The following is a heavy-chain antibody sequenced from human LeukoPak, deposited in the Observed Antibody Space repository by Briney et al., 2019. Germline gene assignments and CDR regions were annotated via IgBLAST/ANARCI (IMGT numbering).Heavy chain of an antibody. J-gene: IGHJ4*02. D-gene: IGHD3-10*01. CDR1: GFTFSSYA. V-gene: IGHV3-23*01. CDR2: ISGSGGST. CDR3: AKDTYYYGSGSYSHY. Sequence: GGSLRLSCAASGFTFSSYAMSWVRQAPRKGLEWVSAISGSGGSTYYADSVKGRFTISRDNSKNTLYLQMNSLRAEDTAVYYCAKDTYYYGSGSYSHYWGQGTLVTVSS.